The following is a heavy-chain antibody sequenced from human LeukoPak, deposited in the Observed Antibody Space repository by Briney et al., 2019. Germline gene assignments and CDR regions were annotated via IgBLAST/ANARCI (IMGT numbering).Heavy chain of an antibody. Sequence: GGSLRLSCAASGFAFSSYTMSWVRQAPGKGLEWVSSISMSSSHIYYAGSMKGRFTISRDNAKNSLYLQMNSPRAEDTAVYYCARDTEPDYYDSSGYFGYWGQGTLVTVSS. J-gene: IGHJ4*02. D-gene: IGHD3-22*01. CDR1: GFAFSSYT. V-gene: IGHV3-21*01. CDR2: ISMSSSHI. CDR3: ARDTEPDYYDSSGYFGY.